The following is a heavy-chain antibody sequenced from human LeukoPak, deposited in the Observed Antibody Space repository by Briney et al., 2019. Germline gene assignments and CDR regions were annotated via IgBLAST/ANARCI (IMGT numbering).Heavy chain of an antibody. V-gene: IGHV3-13*04. D-gene: IGHD3-10*01. CDR2: IDTAGDT. CDR1: GFTFSSYD. CDR3: ARDPGSGHYGMDV. J-gene: IGHJ6*02. Sequence: GGSLRLSCAASGFTFSSYDMHWVRQVTGKGLEWVSAIDTAGDTYCPGSVKGRFTISRENAKNSLYLQMNSLRAGDTAVYYCARDPGSGHYGMDVWGQGTTVTVSS.